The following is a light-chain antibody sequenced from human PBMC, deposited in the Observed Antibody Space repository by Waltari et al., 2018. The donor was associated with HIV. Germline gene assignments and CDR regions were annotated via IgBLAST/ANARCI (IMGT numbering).Light chain of an antibody. J-gene: IGKJ2*01. CDR1: QSISTY. CDR3: QQSYSTLMYT. V-gene: IGKV1-39*01. Sequence: DIQMTQSPSSLSASVGDRVTITCRASQSISTYLNWYQEKPGKAPNLLIYGASSLHSGVPSRFSGSGSGIEFTLTISSLQLEDFATYYCQQSYSTLMYTFGQGTKLEIK. CDR2: GAS.